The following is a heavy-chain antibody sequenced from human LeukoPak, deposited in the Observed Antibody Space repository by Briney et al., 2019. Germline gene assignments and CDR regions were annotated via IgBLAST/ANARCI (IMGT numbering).Heavy chain of an antibody. Sequence: ASVKVSCKASGGTFSIYAISWVRQAPGQGLEWMGKIIPMLDVPNYAQKFQGRVTITADKFTSTAYMELSSLRPGDTAVYYCARGRGYSDYASDSYGMDVWGQGTTVTVSS. CDR2: IIPMLDVP. J-gene: IGHJ6*02. D-gene: IGHD4-11*01. CDR3: ARGRGYSDYASDSYGMDV. V-gene: IGHV1-69*04. CDR1: GGTFSIYA.